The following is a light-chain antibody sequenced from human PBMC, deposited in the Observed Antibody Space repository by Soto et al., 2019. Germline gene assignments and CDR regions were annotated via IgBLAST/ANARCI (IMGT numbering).Light chain of an antibody. J-gene: IGKJ4*01. CDR3: QQYDNLPIT. CDR2: YAS. CDR1: REIGND. V-gene: IGKV1-33*01. Sequence: DIQMTQSPSSLSASVGDRVTTPGRAGREIGNDLNWYQQNPGKAPKLLIYYASILETGVPSRFSGSGSGTDFTYTISSLQPEDIATYYCQQYDNLPITFGGGTKVEIK.